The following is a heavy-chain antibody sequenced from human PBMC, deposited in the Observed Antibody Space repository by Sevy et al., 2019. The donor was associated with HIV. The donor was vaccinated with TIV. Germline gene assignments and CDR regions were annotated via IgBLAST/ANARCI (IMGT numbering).Heavy chain of an antibody. CDR1: GFTFSSYA. CDR2: ISYDGSNK. J-gene: IGHJ4*02. CDR3: AREGGEIAARPDQLPFDY. V-gene: IGHV3-30-3*01. D-gene: IGHD6-6*01. Sequence: GGSLRLSCAASGFTFSSYAMHWVRQAPGKGLEWVAVISYDGSNKYYADSVKGRFTISRDNSKNTLYLQMNSLRAEDTAAYYCAREGGEIAARPDQLPFDYWGQGTLVTVSS.